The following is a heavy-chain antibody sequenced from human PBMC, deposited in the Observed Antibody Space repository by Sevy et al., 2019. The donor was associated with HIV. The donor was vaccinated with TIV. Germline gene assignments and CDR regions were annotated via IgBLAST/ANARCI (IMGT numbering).Heavy chain of an antibody. J-gene: IGHJ3*02. CDR3: ARAYYYGSPYDAFDI. V-gene: IGHV3-23*01. CDR1: GFTFSSYA. CDR2: ISGSGGST. Sequence: GGSLRLSCAASGFTFSSYAMNWVRQAPGKGLEWVSAISGSGGSTYYADSVKGRFTISRDNSKNTLYLQMNSLRAEDTAVYYCARAYYYGSPYDAFDIWGQGTMVTVSS. D-gene: IGHD3-10*01.